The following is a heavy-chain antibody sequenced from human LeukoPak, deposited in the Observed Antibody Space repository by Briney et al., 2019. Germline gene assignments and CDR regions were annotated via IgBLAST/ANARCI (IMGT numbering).Heavy chain of an antibody. J-gene: IGHJ4*02. D-gene: IGHD3-10*01. CDR1: GFTVSGNY. CDR3: ARDAYYGSGSYYGY. CDR2: IYSSGST. V-gene: IGHV3-66*01. Sequence: GGSLRLSCAASGFTVSGNYMSWVRQAPGKGLEWVSVIYSSGSTYYADSVKGRFTISRDNSKNTLYLQMNSLRAEDTAVYYCARDAYYGSGSYYGYWGQGTLVTVSS.